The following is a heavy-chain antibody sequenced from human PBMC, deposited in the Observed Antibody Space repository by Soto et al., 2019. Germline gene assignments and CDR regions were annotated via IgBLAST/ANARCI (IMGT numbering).Heavy chain of an antibody. D-gene: IGHD3-9*01. CDR2: INPNGGST. Sequence: QVQLVQSGAEVKKPGASVKLSCKASGNTFTSYYIHWVRQAPGQGLEWIGIINPNGGSTNYAHNFKGRLTVTRDTSTATVYMELGALTSEDTAVYYCARGLGLGDYWGQGTLVTVSS. CDR1: GNTFTSYY. CDR3: ARGLGLGDY. V-gene: IGHV1-46*01. J-gene: IGHJ4*02.